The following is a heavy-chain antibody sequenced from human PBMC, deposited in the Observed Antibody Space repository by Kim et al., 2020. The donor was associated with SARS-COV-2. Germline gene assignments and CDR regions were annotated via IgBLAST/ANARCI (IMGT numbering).Heavy chain of an antibody. Sequence: SESLSLTCTVSGGSISSGGYYWSWIRQHPGKGLEWIGYIYYSGSTYYNPSLKSRVTISVDTSKNQFSLKLSSVTAAGTAVYYCAGVGSGKWFGELLHIDYWGQGTLVTVSS. D-gene: IGHD3-10*01. CDR1: GGSISSGGYY. CDR3: AGVGSGKWFGELLHIDY. J-gene: IGHJ4*02. CDR2: IYYSGST. V-gene: IGHV4-31*03.